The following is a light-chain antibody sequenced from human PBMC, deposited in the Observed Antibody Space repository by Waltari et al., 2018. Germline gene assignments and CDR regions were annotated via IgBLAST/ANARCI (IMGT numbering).Light chain of an antibody. Sequence: SYVLTQAPSVSVAPGQTARVTCGGDNIASKSGHWDQKKAGQAPGLVVYDEGDRPSGIPERFSGSNSGNMATLIITRVEAGDEADYFCQVWDATTDHSYVFGAGTKVTVL. CDR1: NIASKS. J-gene: IGLJ1*01. CDR2: DEG. V-gene: IGLV3-21*02. CDR3: QVWDATTDHSYV.